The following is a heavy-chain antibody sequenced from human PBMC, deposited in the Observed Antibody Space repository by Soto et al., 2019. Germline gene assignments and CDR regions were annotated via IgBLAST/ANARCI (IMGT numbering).Heavy chain of an antibody. CDR3: ARGIAAAGTLDY. D-gene: IGHD6-13*01. Sequence: SVKVSCKASGGTFCSYAISWVRQAPGQGLEWMGGIIPIFGTANYAQKFQGRVTITADKSTSTAYMELSSLRSEDMAVYYCARGIAAAGTLDYCGQGTLLTVSS. J-gene: IGHJ4*02. CDR2: IIPIFGTA. CDR1: GGTFCSYA. V-gene: IGHV1-69*06.